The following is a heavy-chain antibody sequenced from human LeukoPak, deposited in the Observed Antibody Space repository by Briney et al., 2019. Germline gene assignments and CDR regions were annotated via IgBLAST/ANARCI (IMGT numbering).Heavy chain of an antibody. CDR3: ASTYGNSVSRWAFDY. CDR1: GASITDYD. V-gene: IGHV4-59*01. J-gene: IGHJ4*02. Sequence: SETLSLTCIVSGASITDYDWSWVRQPPGKGLEWIGCIYDSGTTNYNPSLKSRVAISRDTSKKQVSLKLSSVNAADTAVYYCASTYGNSVSRWAFDYWGQGSLVTVSS. CDR2: IYDSGTT. D-gene: IGHD2/OR15-2a*01.